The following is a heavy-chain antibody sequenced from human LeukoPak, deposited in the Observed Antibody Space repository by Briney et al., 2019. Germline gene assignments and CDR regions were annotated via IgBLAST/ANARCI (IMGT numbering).Heavy chain of an antibody. V-gene: IGHV3-30*19. CDR2: ISYDGSNK. J-gene: IGHJ4*02. Sequence: PGGSLRLSCAASGFSFSNYGMHWVRQAPGKGLEWVAVISYDGSNKYYADSVKGRFTISRDNSKNTLYLQMNSLRAEDTAVYYCARGIYKGNTAMMYYFDYWGQGTLVTVSS. CDR1: GFSFSNYG. CDR3: ARGIYKGNTAMMYYFDY. D-gene: IGHD5-18*01.